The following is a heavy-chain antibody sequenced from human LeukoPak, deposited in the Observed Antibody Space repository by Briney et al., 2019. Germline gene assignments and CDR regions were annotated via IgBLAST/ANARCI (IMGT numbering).Heavy chain of an antibody. CDR3: AKDSAAPISITMVRGRWYFDY. CDR1: GFTFSSYG. Sequence: GGSLRLSCAASGFTFSSYGMHWVRQAPGKGLEWVAFIRYDGSNKYYADSVKGRFTISRDNSKNTLYLQIHSLRAEDTAVYYCAKDSAAPISITMVRGRWYFDYWGQGTLVTVSS. J-gene: IGHJ4*02. V-gene: IGHV3-30*02. D-gene: IGHD3-10*01. CDR2: IRYDGSNK.